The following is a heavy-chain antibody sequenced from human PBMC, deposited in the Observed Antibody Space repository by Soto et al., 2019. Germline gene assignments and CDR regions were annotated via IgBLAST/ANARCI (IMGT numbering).Heavy chain of an antibody. CDR3: ARDGDVNTGFGKDY. D-gene: IGHD3-16*01. CDR2: IWHDGGNK. J-gene: IGHJ4*02. Sequence: QVQLVESGGGVVQPGRSLRLSCAASGFTFSSYGMHWVRQAPGKGLGWVAFIWHDGGNKFYAESVKGRVAISRDNSKNTLYLQVSSLGAEDTAMYYCARDGDVNTGFGKDYWGQGALVTVSS. V-gene: IGHV3-33*01. CDR1: GFTFSSYG.